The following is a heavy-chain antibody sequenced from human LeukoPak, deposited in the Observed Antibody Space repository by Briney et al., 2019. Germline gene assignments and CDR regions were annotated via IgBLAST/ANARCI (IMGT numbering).Heavy chain of an antibody. D-gene: IGHD6-13*01. CDR1: GYTFTSYD. CDR2: MNPNSGNT. V-gene: IGHV1-8*01. Sequence: ASVKVSCKASGYTFTSYDINWVRQATGQGLEWMGWMNPNSGNTGYAQKFQGRATMTRNTSISTAYMELSSLRSEDTAVYYCARGGRSDSSSWDYFDYWGQGTLVTVSS. J-gene: IGHJ4*02. CDR3: ARGGRSDSSSWDYFDY.